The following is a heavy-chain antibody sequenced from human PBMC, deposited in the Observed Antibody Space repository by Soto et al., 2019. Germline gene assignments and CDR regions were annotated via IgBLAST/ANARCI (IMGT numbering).Heavy chain of an antibody. CDR1: GFSFSSYS. V-gene: IGHV3-23*01. CDR2: ISGSGGTT. Sequence: GGSLRLSCAASGFSFSSYSMNWVRQAPGKGLEWVSIISGSGGTTYYADSVKGRFTISRDNSKNTLYLQMNSLRAEDTAVYYCAKKDVAAVGNDWFDPWGQGTLVTVSS. CDR3: AKKDVAAVGNDWFDP. D-gene: IGHD6-25*01. J-gene: IGHJ5*02.